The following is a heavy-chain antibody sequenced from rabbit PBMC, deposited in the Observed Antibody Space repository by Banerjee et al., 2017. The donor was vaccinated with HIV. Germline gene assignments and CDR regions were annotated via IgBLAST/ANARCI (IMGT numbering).Heavy chain of an antibody. D-gene: IGHD1-1*01. CDR3: ARDAKRDGYYFNL. Sequence: QEQLEESGGDLVKPEGSLTLTCTASGFSFTNNYWLCWVRQAPGKGLEWIACIGAGSASAFCATWAKGRFTISRTRTTVTLQLNSLTAADTAAYFCARDAKRDGYYFNLWGPGTLVAVS. CDR1: GFSFTNNYW. V-gene: IGHV1S45*01. J-gene: IGHJ4*01. CDR2: IGAGSASA.